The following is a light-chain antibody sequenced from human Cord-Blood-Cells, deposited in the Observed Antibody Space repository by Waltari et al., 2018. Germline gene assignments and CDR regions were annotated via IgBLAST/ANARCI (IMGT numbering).Light chain of an antibody. CDR1: QSISSY. Sequence: IQMTQSPSSLSASVGARVTITCRASQSISSYFNWYQQKPGKAPKLLSYAASSLQSGVPSRFSGSGSGTDFTLTISSLQPKDFATYYCQQSYSTPYTFGQGTKLEIK. V-gene: IGKV1-39*01. CDR3: QQSYSTPYT. J-gene: IGKJ2*01. CDR2: AAS.